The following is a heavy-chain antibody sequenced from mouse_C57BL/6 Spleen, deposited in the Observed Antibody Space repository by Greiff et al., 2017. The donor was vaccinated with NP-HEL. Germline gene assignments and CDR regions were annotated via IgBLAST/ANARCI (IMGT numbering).Heavy chain of an antibody. Sequence: QVQLKQSGAELVKPGASVKLSCKASGYTFTEYTIHWVKQRSGQGLEWIGWFYPGSGSIKYNEKFKDKATLTADKSSSTVYMELSRLKCGASAVDFCARHKALYGGSPVFGVWGKGTTLTVSS. J-gene: IGHJ1*03. D-gene: IGHD1-1*01. CDR1: GYTFTEYT. CDR2: FYPGSGSI. CDR3: ARHKALYGGSPVFGV. V-gene: IGHV1-62-2*01.